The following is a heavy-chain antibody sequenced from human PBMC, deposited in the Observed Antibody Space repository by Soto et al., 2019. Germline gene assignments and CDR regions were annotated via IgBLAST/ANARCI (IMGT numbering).Heavy chain of an antibody. CDR3: GRGGSDSPMAPGY. CDR1: GLTFSSYW. V-gene: IGHV3-74*01. D-gene: IGHD5-18*01. CDR2: INPDGSAT. J-gene: IGHJ4*02. Sequence: GGSLRLSCAASGLTFSSYWMHWVRQAPGKGLVWVSRINPDGSATNYADSVKGRFTISRDNAKNTLYLQMNSLRAEDTAVFYCGRGGSDSPMAPGYWGQGTLVTVSS.